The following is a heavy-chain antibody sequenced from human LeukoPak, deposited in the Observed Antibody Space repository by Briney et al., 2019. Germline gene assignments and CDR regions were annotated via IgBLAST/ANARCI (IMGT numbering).Heavy chain of an antibody. CDR3: ARTFLDMIKGDQNYFDF. V-gene: IGHV3-64*01. CDR1: GFTFSTYA. CDR2: ISTNGGNT. J-gene: IGHJ4*02. Sequence: GGSLRLSCAASGFTFSTYAMHWVRQAPGKGLECVSAISTNGGNTHYANSVKGRFTISRDNSKNTLYLQMGSLRSEDTALYYCARTFLDMIKGDQNYFDFWGQGTLVTVSS. D-gene: IGHD3/OR15-3a*01.